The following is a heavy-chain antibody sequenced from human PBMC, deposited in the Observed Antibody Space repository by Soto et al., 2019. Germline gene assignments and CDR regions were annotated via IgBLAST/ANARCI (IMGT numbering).Heavy chain of an antibody. CDR2: ISYDGSNK. D-gene: IGHD1-26*01. CDR1: GFTFSSYG. Sequence: QVQLVESGGGVVQPGRSLRLSCAASGFTFSSYGMHWVRQAPGKGLEWVAVISYDGSNKYYADSLKGRFTIYRDNSKKTLYLQMNSLRAEDTAVYYCGKGHRDALVGATTGGWYFDLWGRGTLVTVSS. V-gene: IGHV3-30*18. J-gene: IGHJ2*01. CDR3: GKGHRDALVGATTGGWYFDL.